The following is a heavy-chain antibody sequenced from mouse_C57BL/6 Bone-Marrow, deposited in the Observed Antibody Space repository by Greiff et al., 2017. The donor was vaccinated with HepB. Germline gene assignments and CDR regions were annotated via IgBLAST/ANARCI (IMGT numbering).Heavy chain of an antibody. J-gene: IGHJ2*01. V-gene: IGHV1-15*01. CDR3: TRHHTIREYCDY. Sequence: VQLQQSGAELVRPGASVTLSCKASGYTFTDYEMHWVKQTPVHGLEWIGAIDPETGGTAYNQKFKGKAILTADKSSSTAYMELRSLTSEDSAVYYCTRHHTIREYCDYWGQGTTLTVSA. D-gene: IGHD2-12*01. CDR2: IDPETGGT. CDR1: GYTFTDYE.